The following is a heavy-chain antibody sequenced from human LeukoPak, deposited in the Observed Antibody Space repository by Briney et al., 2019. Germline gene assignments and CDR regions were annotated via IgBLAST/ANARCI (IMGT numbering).Heavy chain of an antibody. V-gene: IGHV3-48*03. CDR3: ARDSSDILTGYYSYFDY. Sequence: GGSLRLSCAASGFTFSSYEMKWVRQAPGKGREWVSYISSSGSTIYYADSVKGRFTISRDNAKNSLYLQMNSLRAEDTAVYYCARDSSDILTGYYSYFDYWGQGTLVTVSS. CDR2: ISSSGSTI. D-gene: IGHD3-9*01. CDR1: GFTFSSYE. J-gene: IGHJ4*02.